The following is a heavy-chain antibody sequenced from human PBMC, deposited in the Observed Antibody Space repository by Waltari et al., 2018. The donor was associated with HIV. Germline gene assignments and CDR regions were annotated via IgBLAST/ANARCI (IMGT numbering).Heavy chain of an antibody. Sequence: QVQLVQSGAEVKKPGSSLKVSCKASGGTFSSYAISWVRQAPGQGLEWMGGIIPIFGTTNYAQKFQGRVTITADESTSTAYMELSSLRSEDTAVYYCARDLSPKVVAGTVFQHWGQGTLVTVSS. V-gene: IGHV1-69*01. CDR3: ARDLSPKVVAGTVFQH. J-gene: IGHJ1*01. D-gene: IGHD6-19*01. CDR1: GGTFSSYA. CDR2: IIPIFGTT.